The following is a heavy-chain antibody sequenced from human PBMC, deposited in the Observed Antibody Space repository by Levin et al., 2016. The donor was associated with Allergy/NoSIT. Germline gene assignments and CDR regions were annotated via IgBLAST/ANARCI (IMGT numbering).Heavy chain of an antibody. Sequence: GGSLRLSCAASGFTFSSYSMNWVRQAPGKGLEWVSYITSSSTTIYYADSVKGRFTISRDNAKNSLYLQMNSLRDEDTAVYYCARVVYGDSRYFDSWGQGTLVTVSS. V-gene: IGHV3-48*02. D-gene: IGHD4-17*01. CDR1: GFTFSSYS. CDR2: ITSSSTTI. CDR3: ARVVYGDSRYFDS. J-gene: IGHJ4*02.